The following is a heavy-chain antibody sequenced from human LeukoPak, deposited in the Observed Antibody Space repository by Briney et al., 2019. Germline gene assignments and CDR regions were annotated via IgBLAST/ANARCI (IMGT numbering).Heavy chain of an antibody. Sequence: ASVKVSCKTSGYTFSDYYIYWIRQAPGQGLEWVGWINPNSGDTDYAQKFQGRVTVTRDTSISTAYMELGRLRSDDTAVYYCAGGRGAARRNYYFDYWGQGTLVTVSS. D-gene: IGHD6-6*01. CDR2: INPNSGDT. J-gene: IGHJ4*02. CDR3: AGGRGAARRNYYFDY. CDR1: GYTFSDYY. V-gene: IGHV1-2*02.